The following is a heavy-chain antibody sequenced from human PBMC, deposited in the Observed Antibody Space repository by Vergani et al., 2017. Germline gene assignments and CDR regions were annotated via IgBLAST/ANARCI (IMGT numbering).Heavy chain of an antibody. CDR2: IYTSGST. J-gene: IGHJ5*02. D-gene: IGHD3-10*01. Sequence: QVQLQESGPGLVKPSQTLSLTCTVSGGSISSGSYYWSWIRQPAGKGLEWIGRIYTSGSTNYNPSLKSRVPISVDTSKNQFSLKLSSVTAADTAVYYCARESGGPFGELFWSRVNWFDPWGQGTLVTVSS. CDR1: GGSISSGSYY. V-gene: IGHV4-61*02. CDR3: ARESGGPFGELFWSRVNWFDP.